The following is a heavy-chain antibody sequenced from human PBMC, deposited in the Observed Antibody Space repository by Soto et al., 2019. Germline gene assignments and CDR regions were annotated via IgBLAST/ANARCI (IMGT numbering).Heavy chain of an antibody. D-gene: IGHD2-2*01. V-gene: IGHV1-18*01. CDR1: GYSFTNYD. J-gene: IGHJ4*02. Sequence: ASGKVSCKASGYSFTNYDISWVRQAPGQGLEWMGWISPYNGDTNYAQKLQGRVTMTTDTSTSTAYMELRSLRSDDTAVYYCARYCSSTSCDHYFDYWGQGTLVPVSS. CDR2: ISPYNGDT. CDR3: ARYCSSTSCDHYFDY.